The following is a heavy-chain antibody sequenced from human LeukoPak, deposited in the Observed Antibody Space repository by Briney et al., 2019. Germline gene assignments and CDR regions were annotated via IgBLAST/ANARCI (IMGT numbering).Heavy chain of an antibody. Sequence: SXTLXLTCAVSGGSITSSNWWSWVRQPPGKGLEWIGEIYHSGSTNYNPSLKSRVTISVDKSKNQFSLKLSSVTAADTAVYYCARDVAAAGADAFDIWGQGTMVTVSS. J-gene: IGHJ3*02. D-gene: IGHD6-13*01. CDR3: ARDVAAAGADAFDI. CDR2: IYHSGST. CDR1: GGSITSSNW. V-gene: IGHV4-4*02.